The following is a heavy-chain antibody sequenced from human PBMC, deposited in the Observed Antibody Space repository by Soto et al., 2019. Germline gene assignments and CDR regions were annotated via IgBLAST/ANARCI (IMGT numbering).Heavy chain of an antibody. D-gene: IGHD6-19*01. V-gene: IGHV4-31*03. Sequence: QLQLQESGPGLVRPSQTLSLTCTLSGGSISSGGNYWSRIRQHQGNDLEWSGYIYSSGSTYSNPSPTRRVTIAIDTSKKGVSLKQSSWRAAVAAVYAWLREGGTNRFDPRGQGPLVPVSA. CDR1: GGSISSGGNY. CDR3: LREGGTNRFDP. CDR2: IYSSGST. J-gene: IGHJ5*02.